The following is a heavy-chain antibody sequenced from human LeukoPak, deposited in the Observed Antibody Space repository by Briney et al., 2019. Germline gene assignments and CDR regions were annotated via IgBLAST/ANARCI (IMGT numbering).Heavy chain of an antibody. V-gene: IGHV4-38-2*02. J-gene: IGHJ3*02. CDR3: ARYSSAGHFDI. CDR1: GYSISSGYF. Sequence: SETLSLTCTVSGYSISSGYFWGWIRQPPGKGLEWIGSFYHSGITYYNPSLKSRVTISVDTSKNQFSLKLSSVTAADTAVYYCARYSSAGHFDIWGQGTMVTVSS. D-gene: IGHD6-25*01. CDR2: FYHSGIT.